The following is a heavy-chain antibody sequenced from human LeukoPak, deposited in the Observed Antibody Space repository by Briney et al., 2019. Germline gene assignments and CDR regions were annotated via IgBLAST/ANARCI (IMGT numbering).Heavy chain of an antibody. D-gene: IGHD6-13*01. Sequence: PSETLSLTCTVSGYSISSGYYWAWLRQTPGEGLEWIGNIYHTGSTYYNPSLKSRVTISVDTSRNQFSLKLNSVTAADTAVYYCARGYSSSWHLNWFDPWGQGTLVTVSS. CDR2: IYHTGST. CDR3: ARGYSSSWHLNWFDP. CDR1: GYSISSGYY. J-gene: IGHJ5*02. V-gene: IGHV4-38-2*02.